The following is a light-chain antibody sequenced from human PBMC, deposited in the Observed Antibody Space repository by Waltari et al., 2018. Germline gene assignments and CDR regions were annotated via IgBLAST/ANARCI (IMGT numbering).Light chain of an antibody. CDR3: CSYTGSAIWV. J-gene: IGLJ3*02. V-gene: IGLV2-23*01. CDR2: EDN. CDR1: SSDVGSYNL. Sequence: QSALTQPASVSGSPGQSITISCTGTSSDVGSYNLVSWYQQHPGKAPKLMIYEDNKRPSGVSNRFSGSKSGNTACLTISGLQAEDEADYYCCSYTGSAIWVFGGGTKLTVL.